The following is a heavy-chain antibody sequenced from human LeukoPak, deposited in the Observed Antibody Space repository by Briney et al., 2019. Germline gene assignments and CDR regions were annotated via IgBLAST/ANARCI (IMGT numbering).Heavy chain of an antibody. V-gene: IGHV3-30*02. D-gene: IGHD6-13*01. J-gene: IGHJ4*02. Sequence: PGGSLRLSCAASGFTFGNYGMHWVRQAPGKGLEWVAFIRFDGSDKYYADSVKGRFTFSRDNPKNTLYLQMNSLRAEDTAVYYCARARYSSSWYFDYWGQGTLVTVSS. CDR1: GFTFGNYG. CDR2: IRFDGSDK. CDR3: ARARYSSSWYFDY.